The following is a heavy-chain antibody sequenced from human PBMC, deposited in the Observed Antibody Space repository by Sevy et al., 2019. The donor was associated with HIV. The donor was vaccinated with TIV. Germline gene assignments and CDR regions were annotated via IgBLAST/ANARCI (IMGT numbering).Heavy chain of an antibody. CDR1: GGSISSGGYS. CDR3: ARGDGITIFGVVIPNWFDP. Sequence: SETLSLTCAVSGGSISSGGYSWSWIRQPPGKGLEWIGYIYHSGSTYYNPSHKSRVTISVDRSKIQFSLKLSSVTAAETAVYYCARGDGITIFGVVIPNWFDPWGQGTLVTVSS. V-gene: IGHV4-30-2*01. J-gene: IGHJ5*02. CDR2: IYHSGST. D-gene: IGHD3-3*01.